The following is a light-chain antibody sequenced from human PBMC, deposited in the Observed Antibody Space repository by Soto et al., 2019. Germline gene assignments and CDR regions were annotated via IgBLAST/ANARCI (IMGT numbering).Light chain of an antibody. Sequence: QSALTQPRSVSGSPGQSVTISCTGTSSDVGGYNYVSWYQQHPGKAPKLMIYDVSKRPSGVPDRFSGSKSGNTASLTISGLQAEDEADYNCCSYSGIDHLLFGEGTKLTVL. CDR2: DVS. CDR3: CSYSGIDHLL. J-gene: IGLJ2*01. CDR1: SSDVGGYNY. V-gene: IGLV2-11*01.